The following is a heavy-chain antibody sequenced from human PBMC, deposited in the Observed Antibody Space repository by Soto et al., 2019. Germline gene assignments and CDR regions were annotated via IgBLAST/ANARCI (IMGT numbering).Heavy chain of an antibody. J-gene: IGHJ3*02. V-gene: IGHV1-18*01. CDR1: GYTFTSYG. CDR3: ARDREGAPDI. CDR2: ISGYNGDT. Sequence: PSVKVSCKASGYTFTSYGIIWVRQAPGQGLEWMGWISGYNGDTYYAAKLQDRVTMTTNTSTTTAYLELRSLRSDDTAGYYCARDREGAPDIWGQGTTVTVSS.